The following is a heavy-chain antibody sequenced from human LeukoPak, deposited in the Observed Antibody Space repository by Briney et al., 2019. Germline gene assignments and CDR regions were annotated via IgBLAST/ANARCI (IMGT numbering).Heavy chain of an antibody. D-gene: IGHD3-10*01. J-gene: IGHJ4*02. Sequence: ASVKVSCKASGHTFTSYGITWVRQAPGQGLEWMGWISGYNGNTNYAQKFQGRVTMTTDTSTSTVYMELRSLRSDDTAVYYCARDDNYGSGQPDDWGQGTLVTVSS. V-gene: IGHV1-18*01. CDR1: GHTFTSYG. CDR3: ARDDNYGSGQPDD. CDR2: ISGYNGNT.